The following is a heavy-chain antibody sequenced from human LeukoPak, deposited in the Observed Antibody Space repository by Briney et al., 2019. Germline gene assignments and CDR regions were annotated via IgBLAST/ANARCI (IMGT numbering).Heavy chain of an antibody. CDR3: ARDQSNALGRTSYDY. V-gene: IGHV4-4*07. D-gene: IGHD2-8*01. Sequence: SETLSLTCTVSGGSISSDYWSWIRQPAGKGLEWIGRMWTRGSTNYNPSLKSRVSMSIDTTKKQFFLMLSSVTAADTAVYYCARDQSNALGRTSYDYWGQGTLVTVSS. CDR2: MWTRGST. CDR1: GGSISSDY. J-gene: IGHJ4*02.